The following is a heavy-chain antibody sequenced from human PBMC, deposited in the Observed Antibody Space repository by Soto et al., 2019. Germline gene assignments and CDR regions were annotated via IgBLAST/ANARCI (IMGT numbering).Heavy chain of an antibody. V-gene: IGHV1-3*01. CDR3: ARACSSTSCNYYYYGMDV. CDR2: INAGNGNT. D-gene: IGHD2-2*01. Sequence: ASVKVSCKASGSTCTSYAMRLLRQAPGQSLEWMGWINAGNGNTKYSEKFQGRVTITRDTSASTAYMELSSLRSEDTAVYYCARACSSTSCNYYYYGMDVWGQGTTVTVSS. CDR1: GSTCTSYA. J-gene: IGHJ6*02.